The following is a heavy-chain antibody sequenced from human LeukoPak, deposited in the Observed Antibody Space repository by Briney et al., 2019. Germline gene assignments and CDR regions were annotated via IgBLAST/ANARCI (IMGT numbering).Heavy chain of an antibody. CDR3: TRRDSSSDFDY. J-gene: IGHJ4*02. Sequence: GGSLRLSCAASGFTFSGSAMHWVRQASAKGLEWVGRIRSKANSYPTAYAASVKGRYTISRDDSKNTAYLQMNSLKTEDTAVSYCTRRDSSSDFDYWGQGTLVTVSS. D-gene: IGHD6-6*01. V-gene: IGHV3-73*01. CDR1: GFTFSGSA. CDR2: IRSKANSYPT.